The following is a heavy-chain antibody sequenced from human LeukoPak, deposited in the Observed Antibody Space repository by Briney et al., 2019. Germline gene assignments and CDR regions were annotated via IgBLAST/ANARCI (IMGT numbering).Heavy chain of an antibody. V-gene: IGHV4-39*07. CDR2: IYYSEST. J-gene: IGHJ6*03. CDR1: GGSISSSSYY. Sequence: PSETLSLTCTVSGGSISSSSYYWGWIRQPPGKGLEWIGSIYYSESTYYNPSLKSRVTISVDTSKNQFSLKLSSVTAADTAVYYCASRGGSTSAYYYYYYMDVWGKGTTVTVSS. D-gene: IGHD2-2*01. CDR3: ASRGGSTSAYYYYYYMDV.